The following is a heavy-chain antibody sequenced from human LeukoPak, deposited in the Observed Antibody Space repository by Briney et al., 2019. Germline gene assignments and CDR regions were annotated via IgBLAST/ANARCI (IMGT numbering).Heavy chain of an antibody. CDR1: GFTFDNYA. J-gene: IGHJ3*01. V-gene: IGHV3-9*01. Sequence: GGSLRLSCAAFGFTFDNYAMHGVRQAPGKGLEWVSGITWNSGEIDYADSVKGRFTISRDSATKSVYLQMISLTTEDTALYYCVKEENPYGSGFDAFDLWGQGTMVTVSS. CDR2: ITWNSGEI. CDR3: VKEENPYGSGFDAFDL. D-gene: IGHD3-10*01.